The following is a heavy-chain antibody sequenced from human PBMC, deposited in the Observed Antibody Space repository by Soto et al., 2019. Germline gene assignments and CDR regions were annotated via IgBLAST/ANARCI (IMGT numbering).Heavy chain of an antibody. D-gene: IGHD4-4*01. CDR3: AREGVTTRWFDP. J-gene: IGHJ5*02. CDR1: GYTFTSYY. V-gene: IGHV1-46*01. Sequence: ASVKVSCKASGYTFTSYYMHWVRQAPGQGLEWMGIINPSGGSTSYAQKFQGRVTTTRDTSTSTVYMELSSLRSEDTAVYYCAREGVTTRWFDPWGQGTLVTVSS. CDR2: INPSGGST.